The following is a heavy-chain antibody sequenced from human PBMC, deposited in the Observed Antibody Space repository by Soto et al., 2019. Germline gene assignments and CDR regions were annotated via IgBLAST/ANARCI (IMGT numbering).Heavy chain of an antibody. CDR2: ISGSGGST. Sequence: GGSLRLSCAASGFTFSSYAMSWVRQAPGKGLEWVSTISGSGGSTYYADSVKGLFTISRDNSKNTLYLQMNSLRAEDTAVYYCAKVGLGAYSYGSSYFYYWGQGTLVTVSS. D-gene: IGHD5-18*01. CDR3: AKVGLGAYSYGSSYFYY. J-gene: IGHJ4*02. CDR1: GFTFSSYA. V-gene: IGHV3-23*01.